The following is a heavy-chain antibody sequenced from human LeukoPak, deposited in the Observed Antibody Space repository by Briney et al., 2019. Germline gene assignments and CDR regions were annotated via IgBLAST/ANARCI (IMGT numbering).Heavy chain of an antibody. CDR3: ARVKDIVVVPAATFDI. CDR1: GYTFTIYG. D-gene: IGHD2-2*01. V-gene: IGHV1-18*01. Sequence: GASVKVSCKASGYTFTIYGISWVRQAPGQGLEWMGWISAYNGNTNYAQKLQGRVTMTRDTSISTAYMELSRLRSDDTAVYYCARVKDIVVVPAATFDIWGQGTMVTVSS. J-gene: IGHJ3*02. CDR2: ISAYNGNT.